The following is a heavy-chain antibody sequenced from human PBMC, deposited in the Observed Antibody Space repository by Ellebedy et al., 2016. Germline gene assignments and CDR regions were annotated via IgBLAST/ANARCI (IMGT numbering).Heavy chain of an antibody. J-gene: IGHJ4*02. Sequence: GGSLRLSCAASGFTFSSYSMNWVRQAPGKGLEWVSSISSSSSYKYYADSVKGRFTISRDNAKNSLYLQMNSLRAEDTAVYYCATLVGATPEFWGQGTLVTVSS. D-gene: IGHD1-26*01. CDR3: ATLVGATPEF. V-gene: IGHV3-21*01. CDR1: GFTFSSYS. CDR2: ISSSSSYK.